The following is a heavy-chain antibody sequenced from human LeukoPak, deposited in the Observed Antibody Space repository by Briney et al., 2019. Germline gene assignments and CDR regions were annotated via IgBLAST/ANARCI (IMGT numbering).Heavy chain of an antibody. CDR2: ISGGRDKT. Sequence: GGSLRLSCSASGFTFSSCAMSWVPQTPGKGLEWVTGISGGRDKTYYADSVKGRFTISRDNSKSTLYLQMNSLRAEDTAVYYCVKEGPLRRTDFDFWAQGTLVTVSS. V-gene: IGHV3-23*01. J-gene: IGHJ4*02. CDR3: VKEGPLRRTDFDF. CDR1: GFTFSSCA.